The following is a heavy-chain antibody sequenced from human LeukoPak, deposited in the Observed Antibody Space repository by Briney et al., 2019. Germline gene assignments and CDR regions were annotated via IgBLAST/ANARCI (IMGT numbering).Heavy chain of an antibody. CDR2: SSVNNGGT. J-gene: IGHJ1*01. Sequence: ASVKVSCKASGYTFTTYSLAWVRQAPGQSLEGMGWSSVNNGGTNYAQSFQDRVTLTRDTSTNTAYLELRSLRSDDTAIIYCATATQPRGYFLHWGQGTLVTVSS. CDR3: ATATQPRGYFLH. D-gene: IGHD2-2*01. CDR1: GYTFTTYS. V-gene: IGHV1-18*01.